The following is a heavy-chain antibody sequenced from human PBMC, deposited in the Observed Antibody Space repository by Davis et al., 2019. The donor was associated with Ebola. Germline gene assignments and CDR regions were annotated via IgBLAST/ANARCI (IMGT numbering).Heavy chain of an antibody. CDR2: INPNSGGT. D-gene: IGHD6-13*01. CDR3: AREERSSWSFDY. Sequence: ASVKVSCKASGYTFTSYTISWVRQAPGQGLEWMGRINPNSGGTNYAQKFQGRVTMTRDTSISTAYMELSRLRSDDTAVYYCAREERSSWSFDYWGQGTLVTVSS. J-gene: IGHJ4*02. CDR1: GYTFTSYT. V-gene: IGHV1-2*06.